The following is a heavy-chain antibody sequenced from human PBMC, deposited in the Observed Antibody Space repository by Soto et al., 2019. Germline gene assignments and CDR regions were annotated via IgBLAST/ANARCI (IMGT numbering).Heavy chain of an antibody. CDR2: IRYDRSNK. V-gene: IGHV3-30*02. CDR3: ARDHDEDFGYDLDYFDY. CDR1: GFTFRTYG. D-gene: IGHD5-12*01. Sequence: PGGSLRLSCAASGFTFRTYGIHWVRQAPGKGLEWMGIIRYDRSNKFYTDSVKGRFTISRDNAKNSPYLQMDSLRAEDTAFYFCARDHDEDFGYDLDYFDYWGQGTLVTVSS. J-gene: IGHJ4*02.